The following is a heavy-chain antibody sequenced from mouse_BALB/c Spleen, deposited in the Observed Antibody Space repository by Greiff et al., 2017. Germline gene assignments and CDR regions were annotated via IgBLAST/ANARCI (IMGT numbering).Heavy chain of an antibody. D-gene: IGHD1-1*01. CDR1: GFTFSSYA. CDR2: ISSGGST. J-gene: IGHJ4*01. CDR3: ARGGDYYGSSYAMDY. Sequence: VQLKESGGGLVKPGGSLKLSCAASGFTFSSYAMSWVRQTPEKRLEWVASISSGGSTYYPDSVKGRFTISRDNARNILYLQMSSLRSEDTAMYYCARGGDYYGSSYAMDYWGQGTSVTVSS. V-gene: IGHV5-6-5*01.